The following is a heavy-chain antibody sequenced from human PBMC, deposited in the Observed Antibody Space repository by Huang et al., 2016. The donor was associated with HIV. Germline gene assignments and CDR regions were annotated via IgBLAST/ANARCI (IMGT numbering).Heavy chain of an antibody. CDR2: IVPLVSVT. Sequence: VQLVQSGAEVKRPGTSVKISCKASGGSANSLAFNWVRQAPGQGLQYMGGIVPLVSVTNYAEKFRGRLTISADKSTSTVFMELRGLTSEDTAVFFCAREGQTWYGKPIAAFEIWGQGTTVIVSP. D-gene: IGHD6-13*01. CDR1: GGSANSLA. J-gene: IGHJ3*02. CDR3: AREGQTWYGKPIAAFEI. V-gene: IGHV1-69*10.